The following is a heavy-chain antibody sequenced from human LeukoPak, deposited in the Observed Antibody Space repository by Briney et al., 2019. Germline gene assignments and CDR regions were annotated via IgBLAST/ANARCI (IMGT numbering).Heavy chain of an antibody. D-gene: IGHD6-19*01. V-gene: IGHV4-61*08. CDR1: GDSISSGDYY. CDR2: IYYSGST. Sequence: SETLSLTCTVSGDSISSGDYYWSWIRQPPGKGLEWIGYIYYSGSTNYNPSLKSRVTISVDTSKNQFSLKLSSVTAADTAVYYCARGNGADSSGWYPNRYGMDVWGQGTTVTVSS. CDR3: ARGNGADSSGWYPNRYGMDV. J-gene: IGHJ6*02.